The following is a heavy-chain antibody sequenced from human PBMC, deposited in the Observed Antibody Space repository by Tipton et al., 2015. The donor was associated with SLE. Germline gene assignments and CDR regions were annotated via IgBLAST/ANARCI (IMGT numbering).Heavy chain of an antibody. Sequence: TLSLTCTVAGDSMDNYYWTWIRQPPGKGLEWIGTIYYSGNTYNNPSLTSRLSISIDKSKNQFSLKLSSVIAADTAVYFCARDGKPGIPYKYYAMDVWGQGSTVTVSS. D-gene: IGHD2-2*02. CDR3: ARDGKPGIPYKYYAMDV. V-gene: IGHV4-59*01. CDR2: IYYSGNT. J-gene: IGHJ6*02. CDR1: GDSMDNYY.